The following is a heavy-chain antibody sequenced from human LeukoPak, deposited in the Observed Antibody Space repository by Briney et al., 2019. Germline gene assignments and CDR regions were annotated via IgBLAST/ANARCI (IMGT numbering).Heavy chain of an antibody. CDR2: IIPIFGTA. J-gene: IGHJ6*03. CDR1: GYTFTSYG. D-gene: IGHD3-22*01. CDR3: ARDSFHYDSSGSSQPHYYYYYMDV. V-gene: IGHV1-69*13. Sequence: GASVKVSCKASGYTFTSYGISWVRQAPGQGLEWMGGIIPIFGTANYAQKFQGRVTITADESTSTAYMELSSLRSEDTAVYYCARDSFHYDSSGSSQPHYYYYYMDVWGKGTTVTISS.